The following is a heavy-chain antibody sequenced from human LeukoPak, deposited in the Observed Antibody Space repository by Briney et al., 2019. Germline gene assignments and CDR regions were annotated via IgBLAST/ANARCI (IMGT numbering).Heavy chain of an antibody. CDR1: DCTFINCD. CDR2: VNAYNGNT. D-gene: IGHD2-2*01. CDR3: ARLYCSNINCYGWFDP. Sequence: GASVKVSCKASDCTFINCDISWVRQAPGQGLEWMGWVNAYNGNTNYAQKFQDRVTMTTDTSTNTAYMELRSLRSDDTAVYYCARLYCSNINCYGWFDPWGQGTLVTVSS. V-gene: IGHV1-18*01. J-gene: IGHJ5*02.